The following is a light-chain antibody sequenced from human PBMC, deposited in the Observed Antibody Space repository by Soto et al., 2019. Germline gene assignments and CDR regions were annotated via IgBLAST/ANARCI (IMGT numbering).Light chain of an antibody. V-gene: IGLV2-23*01. CDR3: SSYAGGTTFNV. CDR1: SSDVGSYNL. J-gene: IGLJ1*01. CDR2: EGS. Sequence: QSALTQPASVSGSPGQSITISCTGPSSDVGSYNLVSWYQQHPGKAPKLMIYEGSKRPSGVSNRFSGSKSDNTASLRISGLQAEDEADYYCSSYAGGTTFNVFGTGTKLTVL.